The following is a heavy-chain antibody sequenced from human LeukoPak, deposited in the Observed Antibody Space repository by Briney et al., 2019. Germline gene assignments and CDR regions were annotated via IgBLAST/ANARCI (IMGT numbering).Heavy chain of an antibody. D-gene: IGHD3/OR15-3a*01. J-gene: IGHJ6*03. Sequence: GASGKVSCKASGYTFTSYDINWVRHATGQGLECMGWMNPNSGNTGYAQKFQGRVTMTKNTSITTAYMELNSLRSADTAVYYCARALSWTTDSYYYMDVWGKGTTVTVSS. CDR2: MNPNSGNT. V-gene: IGHV1-8*01. CDR1: GYTFTSYD. CDR3: ARALSWTTDSYYYMDV.